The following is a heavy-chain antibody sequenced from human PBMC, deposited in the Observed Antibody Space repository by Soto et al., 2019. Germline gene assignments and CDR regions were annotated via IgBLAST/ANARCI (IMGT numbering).Heavy chain of an antibody. D-gene: IGHD3-3*01. Sequence: QVQLVQSGAEVKKPGASVKVSCKASGYTFTSYGISWVRQAPGQGLEWMGWISAYNGNTNYAQKLQGRVTMTTDTSTSTAYMELRSLRSDDTAVYDCARMTYDDFWSGYYTWLFDPWGQGTLVTVSS. CDR3: ARMTYDDFWSGYYTWLFDP. CDR1: GYTFTSYG. J-gene: IGHJ5*02. V-gene: IGHV1-18*04. CDR2: ISAYNGNT.